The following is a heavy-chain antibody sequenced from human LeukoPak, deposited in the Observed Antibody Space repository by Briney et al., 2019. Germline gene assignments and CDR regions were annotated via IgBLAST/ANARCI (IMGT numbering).Heavy chain of an antibody. V-gene: IGHV6-1*01. CDR1: GDSVSSISVA. J-gene: IGHJ6*02. Sequence: SQTLSLTCAISGDSVSSISVAWNWIRQSPSRGLEWLGRTYYRSKWYYEYAVSVKSRINISPDTSKNQFSLQLTSVTPEDTAVYYCSLARSEYHYGMDVWGQGTTVTVSS. CDR2: TYYRSKWYY. CDR3: SLARSEYHYGMDV.